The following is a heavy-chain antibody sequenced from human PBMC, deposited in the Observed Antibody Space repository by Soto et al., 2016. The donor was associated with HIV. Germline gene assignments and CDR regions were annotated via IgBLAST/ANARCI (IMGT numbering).Heavy chain of an antibody. D-gene: IGHD6-19*01. CDR1: GGSINSSGYY. Sequence: QLHLQESGPGLVKPSETLSLTCTVSGGSINSSGYYWGWIRQPPGKGLEWIGSIYYSRSTYYNPSLQSRVTISVDTSKNQFSLKLSSVTAADTALYYCTSLISWLVLRVGWFDPGARESWSPSPQ. CDR3: TSLISWLVLRVGWFDP. V-gene: IGHV4-39*01. J-gene: IGHJ5*02. CDR2: IYYSRST.